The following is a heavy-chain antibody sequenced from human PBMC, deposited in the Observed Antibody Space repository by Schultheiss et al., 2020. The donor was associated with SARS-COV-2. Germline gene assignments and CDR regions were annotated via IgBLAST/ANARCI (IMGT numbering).Heavy chain of an antibody. CDR3: ARDLCWYCVDY. CDR1: GFTFSSYG. CDR2: ISYDGSNK. J-gene: IGHJ4*02. V-gene: IGHV3-30*03. D-gene: IGHD6-13*01. Sequence: GGSLRLSCAASGFTFSSYGMHWVRQAPGKGLEWVAVISYDGSNKYYADSVKGRFTISRDNSKNTLYLQMNSLRAEDTAVYYCARDLCWYCVDYWGQGTLVTVSS.